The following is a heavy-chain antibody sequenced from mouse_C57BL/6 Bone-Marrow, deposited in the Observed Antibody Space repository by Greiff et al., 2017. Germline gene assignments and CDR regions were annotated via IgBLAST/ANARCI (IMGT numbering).Heavy chain of an antibody. J-gene: IGHJ3*01. D-gene: IGHD3-2*02. CDR3: ASGGQLRLAWFAY. CDR2: IYPGDGDT. CDR1: GYAFSSSW. V-gene: IGHV1-82*01. Sequence: QVQLQQSGPELVKPGASVKISCKASGYAFSSSWMNWVKQRPGKGLEWIGRIYPGDGDTNYNGKFKGKATLTADKSSSTAYMQLSSLTSEDSAVYFCASGGQLRLAWFAYWGQGTLVTVSA.